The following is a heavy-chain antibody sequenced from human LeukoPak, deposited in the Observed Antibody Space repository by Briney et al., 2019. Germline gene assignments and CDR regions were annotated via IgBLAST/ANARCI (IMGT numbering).Heavy chain of an antibody. CDR2: IANDGRDK. CDR1: GFTFSDYG. D-gene: IGHD6-13*01. Sequence: GGSLRLSCAASGFTFSDYGMHWVRQAPGKGLEWVAVIANDGRDKKYADSVRGRSTISRDNSKSTVYLQMNSLRAEDTAVFYCVKDMKIKAAGYYFDYWGQGTLVTVSS. CDR3: VKDMKIKAAGYYFDY. J-gene: IGHJ4*02. V-gene: IGHV3-30*18.